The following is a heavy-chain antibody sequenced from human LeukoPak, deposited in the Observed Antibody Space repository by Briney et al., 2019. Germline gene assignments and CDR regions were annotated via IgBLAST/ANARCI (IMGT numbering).Heavy chain of an antibody. CDR1: GFTFSTYA. D-gene: IGHD5-12*01. J-gene: IGHJ4*02. CDR2: IRGSGGSNT. CDR3: AKGVLRSSPDY. Sequence: GGSLRLSCAASGFTFSTYAMSWVRQAPGKGLEWVSTIRGSGGSNTHYADSVQGRFTISRDNSKNTLYLQMNTLRAKDTAVYYCAKGVLRSSPDYWGQGTLVTVSS. V-gene: IGHV3-23*01.